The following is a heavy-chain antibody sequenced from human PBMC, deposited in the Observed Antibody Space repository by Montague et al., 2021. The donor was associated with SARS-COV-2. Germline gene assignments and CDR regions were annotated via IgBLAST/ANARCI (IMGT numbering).Heavy chain of an antibody. CDR3: ASGDDNGSGYLDV. CDR1: NGSFSSFY. J-gene: IGHJ6*03. Sequence: SETLSLTCAVFNGSFSSFYWNWIRQPPGKGLEWIGEISHGGSTYYNSSLKSRVTISVDTSKNQFSLNLRSVTAADAAVYYCASGDDNGSGYLDVWGKGTTVTVSS. V-gene: IGHV4-34*01. D-gene: IGHD1-26*01. CDR2: ISHGGST.